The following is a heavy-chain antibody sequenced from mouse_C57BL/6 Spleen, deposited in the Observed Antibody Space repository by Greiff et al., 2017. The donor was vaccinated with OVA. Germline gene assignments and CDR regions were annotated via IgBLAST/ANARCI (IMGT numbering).Heavy chain of an antibody. CDR3: TTTAPWFAY. CDR1: GFTFSNYW. V-gene: IGHV6-3*01. CDR2: IRLKSDNYAT. J-gene: IGHJ3*01. Sequence: EVKLEESGGGLVQPGGSMKLSCVASGFTFSNYWMNWVRQSPEKGLEWVAQIRLKSDNYATHYAESVKGRFTISRDDSKSSVYLQMNNLRAEDTGIYYCTTTAPWFAYWGQGTLVTVSA. D-gene: IGHD1-2*01.